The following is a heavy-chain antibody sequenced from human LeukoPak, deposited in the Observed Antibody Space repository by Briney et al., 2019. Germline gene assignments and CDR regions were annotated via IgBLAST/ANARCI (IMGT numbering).Heavy chain of an antibody. CDR3: ARAAGGYNLWGAFDI. CDR1: GFTFSSYE. Sequence: GGSLRLSCAASGFTFSSYEMNWVRQAPGKGLEWVSYISSSGSDIYYADSVKGRFTISRDNAKNSLYLQMNSLRAEDTAVYYCARAAGGYNLWGAFDIWGQGTMVTVSS. D-gene: IGHD5-24*01. V-gene: IGHV3-48*03. CDR2: ISSSGSDI. J-gene: IGHJ3*02.